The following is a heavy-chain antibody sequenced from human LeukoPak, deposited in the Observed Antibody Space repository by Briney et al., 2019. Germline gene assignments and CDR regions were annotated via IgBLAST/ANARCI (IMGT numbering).Heavy chain of an antibody. CDR1: GFTFSSYG. D-gene: IGHD6-13*01. J-gene: IGHJ6*02. CDR3: AREDRAAAADNYYYYYGMDV. Sequence: GRSLRLSCAASGFTFSSYGMHWVRQAPGKGLEWVAVICYDGSNKYYADSVKGRFTISRDNSKNTLYLQMNSLRAEDTAVYYCAREDRAAAADNYYYYYGMDVWRQGTTVTVSS. V-gene: IGHV3-33*01. CDR2: ICYDGSNK.